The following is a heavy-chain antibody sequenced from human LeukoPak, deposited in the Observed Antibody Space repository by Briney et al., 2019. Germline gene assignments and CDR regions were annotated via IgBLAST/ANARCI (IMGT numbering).Heavy chain of an antibody. CDR3: AATKGAYLFDY. CDR1: GFIFSSCA. Sequence: GGSLRLSCAASGFIFSSCATSWVRQAPGKGLEWVSAISGSGDSTYYADSVKGRFTISRDNSKNTLYLQMNSLRAEDTAVYYCAATKGAYLFDYWGQGTLVTVSS. V-gene: IGHV3-23*01. CDR2: ISGSGDST. J-gene: IGHJ4*02. D-gene: IGHD2-2*02.